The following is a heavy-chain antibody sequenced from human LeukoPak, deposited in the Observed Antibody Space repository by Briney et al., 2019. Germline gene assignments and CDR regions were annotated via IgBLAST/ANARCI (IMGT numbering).Heavy chain of an antibody. Sequence: SETLSLTCAVYGGSFSGYYWSWIRQPPGKGLEWIGEINHSGSTNYNPSLKSRVTIYRDTSRNQLFLNLRSVTAADTAVYYCARRILSQRYDRSGDDDFDMWGQGTMVTVAS. CDR3: ARRILSQRYDRSGDDDFDM. V-gene: IGHV4-34*01. J-gene: IGHJ3*02. D-gene: IGHD3-22*01. CDR2: INHSGST. CDR1: GGSFSGYY.